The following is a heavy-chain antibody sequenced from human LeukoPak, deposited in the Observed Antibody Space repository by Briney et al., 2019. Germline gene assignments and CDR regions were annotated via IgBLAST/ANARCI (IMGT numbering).Heavy chain of an antibody. CDR1: AFTFSSYA. V-gene: IGHV3-23*01. CDR3: ARGAYGDYDY. D-gene: IGHD4-17*01. J-gene: IGHJ4*02. CDR2: ISAGADST. Sequence: TGGSLRLSCAASAFTFSSYAMSWVRQAPGKGLEWVSAISAGADSTYYADSVQGRFTISRDNSKNTLYLQMSGLRAEDTAVYFCARGAYGDYDYWGQGTLVTVSS.